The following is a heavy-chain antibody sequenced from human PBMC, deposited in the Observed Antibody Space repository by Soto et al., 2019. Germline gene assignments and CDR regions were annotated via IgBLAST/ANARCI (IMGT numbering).Heavy chain of an antibody. CDR2: IYHSGST. J-gene: IGHJ4*02. D-gene: IGHD6-13*01. CDR1: GGSFSGYY. CDR3: ARHSGPYSSSWFDY. V-gene: IGHV4-34*01. Sequence: SETLSLTCAVYGGSFSGYYWSWIRQPPGKGLEWIGYIYHSGSTYYNPSLKSRVTISVDTSKNQFSLKLSSVTAADTAVYYCARHSGPYSSSWFDYWGQGTLVTVSS.